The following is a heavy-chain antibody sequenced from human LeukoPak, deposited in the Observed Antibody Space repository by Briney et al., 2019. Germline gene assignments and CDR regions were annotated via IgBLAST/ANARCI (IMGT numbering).Heavy chain of an antibody. CDR2: ISAYNGNT. Sequence: ASVKVSCKTSGYPFTKWEINWVRQAAGQGLEWLGWISAYNGNTNHAEKLQDRVTMTTDTSTSTAYMELRSLSSDDTAVYYCARSGVQTANSWYIYWGQGTLVTVSS. D-gene: IGHD6-13*01. CDR1: GYPFTKWE. J-gene: IGHJ4*02. CDR3: ARSGVQTANSWYIY. V-gene: IGHV1-18*01.